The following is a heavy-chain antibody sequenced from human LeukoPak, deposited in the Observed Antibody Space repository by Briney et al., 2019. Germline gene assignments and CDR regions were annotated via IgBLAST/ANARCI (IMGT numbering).Heavy chain of an antibody. CDR1: GGSISSSSYY. Sequence: SETLSLTCTVSGGSISSSSYYWGWIRQPPGKGLEWIGSIYYSGSTYYNPSLKSRVTISVDTSKNQFSLKLSSVTAADTAVYYCAGPHPPGIAAGEGFDPWGQGTLVTVSS. J-gene: IGHJ5*02. CDR3: AGPHPPGIAAGEGFDP. V-gene: IGHV4-39*01. D-gene: IGHD6-13*01. CDR2: IYYSGST.